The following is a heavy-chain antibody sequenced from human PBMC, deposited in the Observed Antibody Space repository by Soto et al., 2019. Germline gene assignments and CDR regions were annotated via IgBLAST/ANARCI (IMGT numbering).Heavy chain of an antibody. CDR2: IIPILGIA. V-gene: IGHV1-69*02. CDR3: ASLMGSGYYYGIDV. J-gene: IGHJ6*02. CDR1: GGTFSSYT. Sequence: QVQLVQSGAEVKKPGSSVKVSCKASGGTFSSYTISWVRQATGQGLEWMGRIIPILGIANYAQKFQSRVTITADKSTSTAYMELSSLRSEDTAVYYYASLMGSGYYYGIDVWGQGTTVTVSS. D-gene: IGHD3-10*01.